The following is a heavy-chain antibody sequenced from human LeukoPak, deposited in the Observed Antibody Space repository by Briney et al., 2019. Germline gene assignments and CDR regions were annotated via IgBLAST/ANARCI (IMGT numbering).Heavy chain of an antibody. Sequence: SETLSLTCTVSGGSISIYYWSWIRQPPGKGLEWIGYIYYSGSTNYNPSLKSRVTISVDTSKNQFSLKLSSVTAADTAVYYCARSNYYYMDVWGKGTTVTVSS. CDR1: GGSISIYY. CDR2: IYYSGST. V-gene: IGHV4-59*01. CDR3: ARSNYYYMDV. J-gene: IGHJ6*03.